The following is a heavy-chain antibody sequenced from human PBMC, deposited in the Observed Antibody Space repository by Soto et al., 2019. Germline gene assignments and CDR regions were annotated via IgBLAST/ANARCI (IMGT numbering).Heavy chain of an antibody. CDR2: MNPNSGNT. CDR1: GYTFTSYD. J-gene: IGHJ4*02. D-gene: IGHD6-19*01. Sequence: QVQLVQSGAEVKKPGASVKVSCKASGYTFTSYDINWVRQATGQGLEWMGWMNPNSGNTGYAQKFQGRVNMTRNTSISTAYMELISVRSEDTPVYYCASLYSSGRAKDWGQGTLVTVSS. CDR3: ASLYSSGRAKD. V-gene: IGHV1-8*01.